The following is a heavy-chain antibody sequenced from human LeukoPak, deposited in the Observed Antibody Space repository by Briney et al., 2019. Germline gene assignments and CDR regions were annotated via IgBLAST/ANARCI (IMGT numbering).Heavy chain of an antibody. Sequence: GASVKVSCKASGDTFSSYAISWVRQAPGQGLEWMGRIIPIFGIANYAQKFQGRVTITADKPTSTAYMELSSLRSEDTAVYYCARAPYSGSYYLFDYWGQGTLVTVSS. J-gene: IGHJ4*02. D-gene: IGHD1-26*01. CDR2: IIPIFGIA. CDR3: ARAPYSGSYYLFDY. V-gene: IGHV1-69*04. CDR1: GDTFSSYA.